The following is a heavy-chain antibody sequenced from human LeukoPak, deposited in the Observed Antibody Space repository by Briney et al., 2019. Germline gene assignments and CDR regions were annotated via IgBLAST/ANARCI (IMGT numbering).Heavy chain of an antibody. V-gene: IGHV3-30*03. CDR2: ISYDGSNK. J-gene: IGHJ4*02. CDR1: GFMFSSYG. Sequence: PGGSLRLSCAASGFMFSSYGMHWVRQAPGKGLEWVAVISYDGSNKYYADSVKGRFTISRDNSKNTLYLQMNSLRPEDTAVYYCARDPCSSTSCYPDYWGQGTLVTVS. D-gene: IGHD2-2*01. CDR3: ARDPCSSTSCYPDY.